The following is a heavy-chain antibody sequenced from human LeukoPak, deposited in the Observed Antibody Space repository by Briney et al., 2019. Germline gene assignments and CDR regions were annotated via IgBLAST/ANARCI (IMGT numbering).Heavy chain of an antibody. D-gene: IGHD3-22*01. CDR2: NSGSGDNT. J-gene: IGHJ4*02. CDR1: GFTFSSYA. CDR3: AKGSYYDSSGSFYFDY. Sequence: GGSLRLSCAASGFTFSSYAMSWVRQAPGKGLEWVSGNSGSGDNTYYADSVKGRFTISRDNSKNTLYVQVNRLGTEDTAAYYCAKGSYYDSSGSFYFDYWGQGTLVTVSS. V-gene: IGHV3-23*01.